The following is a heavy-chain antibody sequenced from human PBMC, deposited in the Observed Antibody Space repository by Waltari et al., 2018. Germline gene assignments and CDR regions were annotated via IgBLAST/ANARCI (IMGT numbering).Heavy chain of an antibody. CDR3: ARVSSAPYRSAWHFDY. Sequence: QVQLVQSGAEVKKPGASVKVSCKASGYTFTSYDINWVRQATGQGLEWMGWMNPNSGNTGYAQRFQGRVTMTRHTSISTAYMEVNSLTSEDTAVYYCARVSSAPYRSAWHFDYWGQGTLVTVSS. CDR2: MNPNSGNT. CDR1: GYTFTSYD. V-gene: IGHV1-8*01. J-gene: IGHJ4*02. D-gene: IGHD6-19*01.